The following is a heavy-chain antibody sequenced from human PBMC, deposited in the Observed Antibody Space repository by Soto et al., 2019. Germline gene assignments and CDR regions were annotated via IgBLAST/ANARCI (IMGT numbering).Heavy chain of an antibody. Sequence: PGGSLRLSCAASGFTFTNYAMTWVRQAPGQGLEWVSISSGSGSGGSTNYADSVKGRFTISRDNSKNTLYLQMNSLRVEDTAVYYCAKDRDDYRNYVFDYWGQGTLVTVSS. D-gene: IGHD4-4*01. CDR1: GFTFTNYA. CDR3: AKDRDDYRNYVFDY. V-gene: IGHV3-23*01. CDR2: SSGSGSGGST. J-gene: IGHJ4*02.